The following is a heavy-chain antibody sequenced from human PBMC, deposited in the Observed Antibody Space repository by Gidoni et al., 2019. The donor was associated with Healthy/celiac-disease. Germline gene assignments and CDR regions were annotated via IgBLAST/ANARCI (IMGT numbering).Heavy chain of an antibody. J-gene: IGHJ5*02. CDR1: GGSISSYY. CDR3: ARGSNNNWFDP. D-gene: IGHD2-2*01. CDR2: IYYSGST. V-gene: IGHV4-59*08. Sequence: QVQLQESGPGMVKPSETLSLTCTVSGGSISSYYWSWIRQPPGKGLEWIGYIYYSGSTNYNPSLKSRVTISVDTSKNQFSLKLSSVTAADTAVYYCARGSNNNWFDPWGQGTLVTVSS.